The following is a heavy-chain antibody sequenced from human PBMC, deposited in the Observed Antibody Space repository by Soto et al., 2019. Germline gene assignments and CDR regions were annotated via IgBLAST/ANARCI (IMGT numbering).Heavy chain of an antibody. CDR2: INHSGST. V-gene: IGHV4-34*01. CDR3: ARGPENYCSGGSCSTLDY. D-gene: IGHD2-15*01. Sequence: SETVSLTCAVYGGSFSGYYWSWIRQPPGKGLEWIGEINHSGSTNYNPSLKSRVAISVDTSKNQFSLKLSSVTAADTAVYYCARGPENYCSGGSCSTLDYWGQGTLVTVSS. CDR1: GGSFSGYY. J-gene: IGHJ4*02.